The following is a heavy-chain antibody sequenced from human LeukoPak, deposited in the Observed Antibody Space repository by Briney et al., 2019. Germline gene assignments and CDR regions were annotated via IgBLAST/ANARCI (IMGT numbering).Heavy chain of an antibody. CDR3: AKDISPWGSSGSPFDI. V-gene: IGHV3-9*01. Sequence: PGGSLRLSCAASGFTFDDYAMHWVRQAPGKGLEWVSGISWNSGSIGYADSVKGRFTISRDNAKNSLYLQMNSLRAEGTALYYCAKDISPWGSSGSPFDIWGQGTMVTVSS. D-gene: IGHD3-22*01. J-gene: IGHJ3*02. CDR1: GFTFDDYA. CDR2: ISWNSGSI.